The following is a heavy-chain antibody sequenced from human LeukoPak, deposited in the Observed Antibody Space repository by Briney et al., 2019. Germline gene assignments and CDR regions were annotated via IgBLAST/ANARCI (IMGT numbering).Heavy chain of an antibody. CDR3: ANAPYSNYYYYMDV. J-gene: IGHJ6*03. CDR2: IRFDGSNN. CDR1: GFTFNSYG. Sequence: GGSLRLSCAASGFTFNSYGIHWVRQAPGKGLEWVAFIRFDGSNNYYADSVKGRFTISRDNSKNTLYLQIHSLRAEDTAVYYCANAPYSNYYYYMDVWGKGTTVTVSS. V-gene: IGHV3-30*02. D-gene: IGHD4-11*01.